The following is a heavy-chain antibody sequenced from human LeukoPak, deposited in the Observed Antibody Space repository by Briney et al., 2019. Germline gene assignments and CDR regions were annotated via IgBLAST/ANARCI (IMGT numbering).Heavy chain of an antibody. D-gene: IGHD1-26*01. CDR3: ARDWGIVGEGVAD. V-gene: IGHV1-46*01. CDR1: GYTFTSYY. J-gene: IGHJ4*02. CDR2: INPSGGST. Sequence: GASVKVSCKASGYTFTSYYMHWVRQAPGQGLEWMGIINPSGGSTSYAQKFQGRVTMTRDTSTSTIYMELSSLRSEDTAVYYCARDWGIVGEGVADWGQGTLVTVSS.